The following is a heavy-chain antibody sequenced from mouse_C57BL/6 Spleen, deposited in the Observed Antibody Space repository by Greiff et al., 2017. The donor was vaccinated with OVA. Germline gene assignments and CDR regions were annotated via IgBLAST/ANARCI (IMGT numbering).Heavy chain of an antibody. Sequence: QVQLKESGPELVKPGASVKISCKASGYAFSSSWMNWVKQRPGKGLEWIGRIYPGDGDTNYNGKFKGKATLTADKSSSTAYMQLSSLTSEDSAVYFCAIKYYGLFDYWGQGTTLTVSS. J-gene: IGHJ2*01. CDR1: GYAFSSSW. CDR3: AIKYYGLFDY. D-gene: IGHD1-2*01. V-gene: IGHV1-82*01. CDR2: IYPGDGDT.